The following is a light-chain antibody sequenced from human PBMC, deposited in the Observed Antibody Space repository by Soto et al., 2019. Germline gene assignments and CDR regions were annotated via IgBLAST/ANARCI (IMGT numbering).Light chain of an antibody. CDR3: QQRSDWQYT. Sequence: EIVLTQSPATLSLSPGERPTLSCRASQRITSYLAWYQQRPGQXHRXXMYDATNRASGVPARFSGSKSGTAVTLNLRSLKTEDFEVYFCQQRSDWQYTFGQGTKVDI. V-gene: IGKV3-11*01. J-gene: IGKJ2*01. CDR1: QRITSY. CDR2: DAT.